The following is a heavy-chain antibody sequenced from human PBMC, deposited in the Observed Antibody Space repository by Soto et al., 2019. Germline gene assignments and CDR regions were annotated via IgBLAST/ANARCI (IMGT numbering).Heavy chain of an antibody. J-gene: IGHJ5*02. V-gene: IGHV5-51*01. Sequence: PGESLKISCKGSGYSFTSYWIGWVRQMPGKGLEWMGIIYPGDSDTRYSPSFQGQVTISADKSISTAYLQWSSLKASDTAMYYCARLKRVYSSGIGWFDPWGQGTLVTVSS. CDR3: ARLKRVYSSGIGWFDP. D-gene: IGHD6-19*01. CDR1: GYSFTSYW. CDR2: IYPGDSDT.